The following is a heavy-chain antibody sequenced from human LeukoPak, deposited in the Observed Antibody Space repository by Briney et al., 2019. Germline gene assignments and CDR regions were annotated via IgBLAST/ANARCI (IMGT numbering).Heavy chain of an antibody. CDR1: GFTVSSNY. Sequence: SGGSLRLSCAASGFTVSSNYMSWVRQAPGNGLEWVSVIYSGGSTYYADSVKGRFTISRDNSKNTLYLQMNSLRAEDTAVYYCARSKKSGYYFDYWGQGTLVTVSS. CDR2: IYSGGST. D-gene: IGHD3-10*01. CDR3: ARSKKSGYYFDY. J-gene: IGHJ4*02. V-gene: IGHV3-53*01.